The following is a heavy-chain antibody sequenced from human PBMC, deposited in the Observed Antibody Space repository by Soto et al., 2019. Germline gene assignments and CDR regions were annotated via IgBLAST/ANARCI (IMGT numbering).Heavy chain of an antibody. V-gene: IGHV1-69*01. J-gene: IGHJ6*02. CDR2: VIPIFGTP. CDR3: ARSQGGSSSLDIYYYSYYGMYV. D-gene: IGHD2-15*01. CDR1: GGTFSNYA. Sequence: QVQLVQSGAEVKKPGSSVKVSCKAPGGTFSNYAISWVRQAPGQGLEWMGGVIPIFGTPKYAQKFQGRVTITADESTSTAYMELRSMRSEDTAVYYCARSQGGSSSLDIYYYSYYGMYVLGQWTTVPVPS.